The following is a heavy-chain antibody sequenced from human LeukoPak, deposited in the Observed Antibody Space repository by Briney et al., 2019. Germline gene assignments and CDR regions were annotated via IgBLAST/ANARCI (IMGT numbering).Heavy chain of an antibody. J-gene: IGHJ4*02. D-gene: IGHD3-10*01. V-gene: IGHV6-1*01. Sequence: SQTLSLTFAISGDSVSTNSAAWNWIRQSPSRRLEWLGRTYQRSKWYNDYAVSVKSRITINPDTSKNQFSLQLDSVTPEDTAVYYCTRAGRAALYYFDYWGQGTLVTVSS. CDR2: TYQRSKWYN. CDR3: TRAGRAALYYFDY. CDR1: GDSVSTNSAA.